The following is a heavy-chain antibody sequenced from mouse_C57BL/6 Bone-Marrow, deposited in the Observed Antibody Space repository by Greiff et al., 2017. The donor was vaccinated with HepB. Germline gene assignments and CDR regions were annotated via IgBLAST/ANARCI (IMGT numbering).Heavy chain of an antibody. D-gene: IGHD1-1*01. CDR1: GFTFSSYA. V-gene: IGHV5-4*01. CDR2: ISDGGSYT. CDR3: ARVTTVLAPHFDY. Sequence: EVQLVESGGGLVKPGGSLKLSCAASGFTFSSYAMSWVRQTPEKRLEWVATISDGGSYTYYPDNVKGRFTISRDNAKNNLYLQMSHLKSEDTAMYYCARVTTVLAPHFDYWGQGTTLTVSS. J-gene: IGHJ2*01.